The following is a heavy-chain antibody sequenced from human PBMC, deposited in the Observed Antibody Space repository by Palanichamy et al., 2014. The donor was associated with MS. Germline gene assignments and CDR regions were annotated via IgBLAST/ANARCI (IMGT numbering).Heavy chain of an antibody. CDR1: GGSISSSSYY. J-gene: IGHJ5*02. Sequence: QLQLQESGPGLVKPSETLSLTCTVSGGSISSSSYYWGWIRQPPGKGLEWIGSIYYSGSTYYNPSLKSRVTISVDTSKNQFSLKLSSVTAADTAVYYCARHASLIGYCSGGSCHNWFDPWGQGTLVTVSS. CDR3: ARHASLIGYCSGGSCHNWFDP. D-gene: IGHD2-15*01. V-gene: IGHV4-39*01. CDR2: IYYSGST.